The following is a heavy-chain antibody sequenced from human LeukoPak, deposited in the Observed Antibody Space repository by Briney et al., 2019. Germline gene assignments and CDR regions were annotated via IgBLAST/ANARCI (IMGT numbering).Heavy chain of an antibody. CDR1: GFTFGDYA. Sequence: GRSLRLSCTASGFTFGDYAMSWVRQAPGKGLEWVGFIRSKAYGGTTEYAASVKGRFTISRDDSKSIAYLQMNSLKTEDTAVYYCLRFAYCGGDCPPYFQHWGQGTLVTVSS. V-gene: IGHV3-49*04. D-gene: IGHD2-21*01. CDR3: LRFAYCGGDCPPYFQH. CDR2: IRSKAYGGTT. J-gene: IGHJ1*01.